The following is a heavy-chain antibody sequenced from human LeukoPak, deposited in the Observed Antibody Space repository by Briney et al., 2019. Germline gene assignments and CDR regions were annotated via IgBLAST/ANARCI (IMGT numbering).Heavy chain of an antibody. CDR1: GFTFNTYV. V-gene: IGHV3-74*01. CDR3: VRDKDGYNF. CDR2: IDTDGKTT. J-gene: IGHJ4*02. D-gene: IGHD5-24*01. Sequence: GGSLRLSCAASGFTFNTYVMHWVRQAPGKGLVWVARIDTDGKTTTYADSVKGRFTISRDNAKNMLYVQMNSLRAEDTAVYYCVRDKDGYNFWGQGTLVSVSS.